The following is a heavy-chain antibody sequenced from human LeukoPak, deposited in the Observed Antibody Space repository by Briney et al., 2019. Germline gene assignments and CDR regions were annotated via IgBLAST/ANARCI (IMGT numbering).Heavy chain of an antibody. J-gene: IGHJ4*02. Sequence: ASVKVSCKASGYTFTSYDINWVRQPTGQGLEWMGWMNPNSGNTGYAQKFQGRVTMTRNTSISTAYMELSSLRSEDTAVYYCARGAYCGGDCYLIDYWGQGTLVTVSP. CDR3: ARGAYCGGDCYLIDY. D-gene: IGHD2-21*02. V-gene: IGHV1-8*01. CDR2: MNPNSGNT. CDR1: GYTFTSYD.